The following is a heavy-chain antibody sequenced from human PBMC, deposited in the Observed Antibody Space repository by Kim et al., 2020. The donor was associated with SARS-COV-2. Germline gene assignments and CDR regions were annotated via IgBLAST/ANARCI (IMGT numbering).Heavy chain of an antibody. CDR2: IDSDGSIT. D-gene: IGHD3-9*01. J-gene: IGHJ4*02. V-gene: IGHV3-74*01. CDR1: GFSFSNNW. Sequence: GGSLRLSCAASGFSFSNNWMYWVRQAPGKGLVWVSRIDSDGSITNYADSVKGRFIISRDNGKNTLYLQMKSLRAEDTAVYYCAKVGYDWSIYYWGQGTLVTVSS. CDR3: AKVGYDWSIYY.